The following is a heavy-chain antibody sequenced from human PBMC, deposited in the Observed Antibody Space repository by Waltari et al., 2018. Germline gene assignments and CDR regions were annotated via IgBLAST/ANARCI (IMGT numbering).Heavy chain of an antibody. CDR1: NGSLNNYF. CDR2: INPSGVT. Sequence: QAHLQQWGAGLFKPSKTLSLTCGVNNGSLNNYFWNLIRPSPGKGLEWIGAINPSGVTNYNPALKSRVTISIDTSKNQVSLKLRSVTAADTAMYYCARGLREGSWTGDLFYYHHYGMDVWGQGTTVTVSS. CDR3: ARGLREGSWTGDLFYYHHYGMDV. J-gene: IGHJ6*02. V-gene: IGHV4-34*01. D-gene: IGHD2-8*02.